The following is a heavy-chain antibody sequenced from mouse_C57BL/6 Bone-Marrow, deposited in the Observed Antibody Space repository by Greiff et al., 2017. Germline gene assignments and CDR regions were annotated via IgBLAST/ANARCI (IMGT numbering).Heavy chain of an antibody. CDR2: IDPSDSYT. D-gene: IGHD2-4*01. J-gene: IGHJ4*01. Sequence: QVQLQQPGAELVMPGASVKLSCKASGYTFTSYWMHWVKQRPGQGLEWIGEIDPSDSYTNYNQKFKGKSTLTVAKSSSAAYMQLSSLTSEDSAVYYCAREDYVRAMGYWGQGTSVTVSS. CDR1: GYTFTSYW. V-gene: IGHV1-69*01. CDR3: AREDYVRAMGY.